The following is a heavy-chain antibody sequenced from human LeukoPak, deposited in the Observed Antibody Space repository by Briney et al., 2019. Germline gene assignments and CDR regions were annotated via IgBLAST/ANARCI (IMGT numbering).Heavy chain of an antibody. Sequence: GGTLRLSCVASGFTFTSSAMSWVRQAPGKGLEWVSAISGRSGTTYYADSVKGRFTISRDNSKNTLYLQMNSLRAGDTAVYYCAKVGTVYFPLDFWGQGTLVTVSS. V-gene: IGHV3-23*01. CDR1: GFTFTSSA. CDR3: AKVGTVYFPLDF. CDR2: ISGRSGTT. D-gene: IGHD2/OR15-2a*01. J-gene: IGHJ4*02.